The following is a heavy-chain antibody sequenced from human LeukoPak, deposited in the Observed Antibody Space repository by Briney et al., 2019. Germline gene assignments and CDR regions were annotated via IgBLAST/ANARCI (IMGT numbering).Heavy chain of an antibody. D-gene: IGHD1-26*01. V-gene: IGHV5-10-1*01. CDR2: IDPSDSYT. CDR1: GYRFSSYW. J-gene: IGHJ5*02. CDR3: ARHGSGSSWFDP. Sequence: GESLKISFKGSGYRFSSYWISWVRPMPGKGPEWMGRIDPSDSYTNYSPSFQGHVTMSADKSISTAYLQWSSLKASDTAIYYCARHGSGSSWFDPWGQGTLVTVSS.